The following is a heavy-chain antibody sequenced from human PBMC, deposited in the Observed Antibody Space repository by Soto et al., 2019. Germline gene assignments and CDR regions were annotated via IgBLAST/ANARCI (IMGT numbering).Heavy chain of an antibody. CDR3: ARLGHTFGGVV. V-gene: IGHV4-59*01. CDR2: VYYTGNT. CDR1: GASMSNYY. D-gene: IGHD3-16*01. J-gene: IGHJ4*02. Sequence: PSETLSLTCTVSGASMSNYYGSWIRQPPGKGLEHIGYVYYTGNTNYNPSLKSRVTISVDTSNNQFSLKLTSVTTADTAIYYCARLGHTFGGVVWGRGILVTVSS.